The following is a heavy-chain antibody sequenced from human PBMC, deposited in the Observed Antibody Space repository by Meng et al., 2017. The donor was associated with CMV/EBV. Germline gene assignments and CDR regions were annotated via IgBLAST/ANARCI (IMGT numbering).Heavy chain of an antibody. D-gene: IGHD1-20*01. J-gene: IGHJ4*02. CDR2: ISGSGGST. Sequence: GESLKISCAASGFTFSSYVMSWVRQAPGKGLEWVSAISGSGGSTYYADSVKGRFTISRDNSKNTLYLQMNSLRAEDTAVYYCAKDQGRYNWNGVDYWGQGTLVTVSS. CDR1: GFTFSSYV. CDR3: AKDQGRYNWNGVDY. V-gene: IGHV3-23*01.